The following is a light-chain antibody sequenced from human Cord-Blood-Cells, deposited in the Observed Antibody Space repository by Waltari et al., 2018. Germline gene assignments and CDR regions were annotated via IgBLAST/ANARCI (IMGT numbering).Light chain of an antibody. J-gene: IGLJ2*01. CDR1: KLGAKY. V-gene: IGLV3-1*01. CDR2: QDR. CDR3: QAWDSSTAV. Sequence: SYELTQPPSVSVSPGQPASITCSGDKLGAKYACWYKQKPGRSTVLVIYQDRKRPSGILERVAGTNSGNTATLSSGGTQAMDEADYYCQAWDSSTAVFGGGTKQTVL.